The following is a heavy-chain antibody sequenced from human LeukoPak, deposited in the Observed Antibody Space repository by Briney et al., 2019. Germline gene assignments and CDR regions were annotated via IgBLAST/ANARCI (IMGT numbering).Heavy chain of an antibody. CDR3: ARDDNGGRSFGFDP. V-gene: IGHV3-21*01. J-gene: IGHJ5*02. Sequence: GGSLRLSCAASGFTFSSYSMNWVRQAPGKGLEWVSSISSSSSYIYYADSVKGRFTISRDNAKNSLYLQMNSLRAEDTAVYYCARDDNGGRSFGFDPWGQGTLVTVSS. CDR2: ISSSSSYI. CDR1: GFTFSSYS. D-gene: IGHD3-16*01.